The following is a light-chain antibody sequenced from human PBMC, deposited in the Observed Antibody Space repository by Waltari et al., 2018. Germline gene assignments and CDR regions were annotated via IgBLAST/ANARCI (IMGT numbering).Light chain of an antibody. CDR2: SAS. J-gene: IGKJ2*01. Sequence: DIQMTQSPSSLSAAGGERVTITCRASQSISSYLNWYQQKPGKPPKLLIYSASSLQSGVPPWFSGSGSGTDFTLTISSLQPEDFATYYCQQSYSTPGTFGQGTKLEIK. CDR1: QSISSY. CDR3: QQSYSTPGT. V-gene: IGKV1-39*01.